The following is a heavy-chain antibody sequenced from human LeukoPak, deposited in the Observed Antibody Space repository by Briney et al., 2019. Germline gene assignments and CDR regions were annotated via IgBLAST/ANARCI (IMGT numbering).Heavy chain of an antibody. CDR3: ANVGRYYDSSGYYYTFDY. D-gene: IGHD3-22*01. V-gene: IGHV1-24*01. CDR2: FDPEDGET. CDR1: EYTLSEIS. J-gene: IGHJ4*02. Sequence: ASVKVSCKVSEYTLSEISMHWVRQAPGKGLEWMGGFDPEDGETIYAQKFQGRVTMSEDTSTDTVYMDLSSLRSEDTAVYYCANVGRYYDSSGYYYTFDYWGQGTLVTVSS.